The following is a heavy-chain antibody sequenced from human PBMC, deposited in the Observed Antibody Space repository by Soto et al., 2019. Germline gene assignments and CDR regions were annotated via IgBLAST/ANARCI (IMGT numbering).Heavy chain of an antibody. CDR1: GYSISSGNY. Sequence: PSETLSLTCAVSGYSISSGNYWAWIRQPPGRGLEWIGSLYHIGSTHYNTSLKSRVTISVDTSKNHFSLELSSVTAADTAMYYCARHEYVSSSYDLLDVWGRGTMVTVSS. J-gene: IGHJ3*01. CDR3: ARHEYVSSSYDLLDV. D-gene: IGHD3-22*01. V-gene: IGHV4-38-2*01. CDR2: LYHIGST.